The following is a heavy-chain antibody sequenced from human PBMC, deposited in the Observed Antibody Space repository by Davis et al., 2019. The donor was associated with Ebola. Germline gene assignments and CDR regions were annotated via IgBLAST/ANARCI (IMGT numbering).Heavy chain of an antibody. CDR1: GGSISSYY. J-gene: IGHJ5*01. CDR3: ARGNDDYLSLDS. CDR2: IYYSGST. D-gene: IGHD4-17*01. V-gene: IGHV4-59*01. Sequence: SETLSLTCTVSGGSISSYYWSWIRQPPGKGLEWIGYIYYSGSTNYNPSLKSRVTISVDTSKNQFSLKLSSVTAADTAVYYCARGNDDYLSLDSWGQGALVTVSS.